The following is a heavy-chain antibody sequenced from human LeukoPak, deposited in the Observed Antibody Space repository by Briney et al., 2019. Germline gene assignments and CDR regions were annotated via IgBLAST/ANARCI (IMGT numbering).Heavy chain of an antibody. CDR1: GDSVSGYY. CDR3: ARSVYYGPAAYFDY. D-gene: IGHD3-10*01. Sequence: KSSETLSLTCIVSGDSVSGYYWNWIRQPPGKGLEWIGYTHHSGNTLYNPSLKSRVTTSVDTSKNQFSLSLSSVTAADTAVYYCARSVYYGPAAYFDYWGQGTLVTVSS. J-gene: IGHJ4*02. CDR2: THHSGNT. V-gene: IGHV4-59*02.